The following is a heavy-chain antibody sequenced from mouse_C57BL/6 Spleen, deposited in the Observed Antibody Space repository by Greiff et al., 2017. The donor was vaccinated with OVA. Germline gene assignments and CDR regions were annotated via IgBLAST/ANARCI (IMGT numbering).Heavy chain of an antibody. D-gene: IGHD4-1*01. V-gene: IGHV1-19*01. CDR3: ARRGTGTNWYFDV. Sequence: VQLKESGPVLVKPGASVKMSCKASGYTFTDYYMNWVKQSHGKSLEWIGVINPYNGGTSYNQKFKGKATLTVDKSSSTAYMELNSLTSEDSAVYYCARRGTGTNWYFDVWGTGTTVTVSS. CDR2: INPYNGGT. CDR1: GYTFTDYY. J-gene: IGHJ1*03.